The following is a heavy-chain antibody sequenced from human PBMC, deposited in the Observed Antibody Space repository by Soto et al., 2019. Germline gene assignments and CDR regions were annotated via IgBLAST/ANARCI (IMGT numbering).Heavy chain of an antibody. D-gene: IGHD3-10*01. CDR1: GFTFSSYS. V-gene: IGHV3-48*02. J-gene: IGHJ2*01. CDR2: ISSSSSTI. Sequence: EVQLVESGGGLVQPGGSLRLSCAASGFTFSSYSMNWVRQAPGKGLEWVSYISSSSSTIYYAVSVKGRFTISRDNAKNSLYLQMNSLRDEDTAVYYCARVGSMVRGVMGYFDLWGRGTLVTVSS. CDR3: ARVGSMVRGVMGYFDL.